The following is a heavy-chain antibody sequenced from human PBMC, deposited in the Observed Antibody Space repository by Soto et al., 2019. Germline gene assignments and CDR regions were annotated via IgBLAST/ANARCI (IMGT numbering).Heavy chain of an antibody. J-gene: IGHJ5*02. D-gene: IGHD2-2*01. CDR3: ASLPQALYQQNWFDP. V-gene: IGHV4-39*01. CDR2: FYYGGNS. CDR1: GGSISRSNQY. Sequence: QLQLQESGPELVKPSETLSLTCSVSGGSISRSNQYWGWIRQPPGKGLEWIGTFYYGGNSFYNPSPRXPXTXTENTAKNQFSLQLNFVTAADTAVYYCASLPQALYQQNWFDPWGQGTLVTVSS.